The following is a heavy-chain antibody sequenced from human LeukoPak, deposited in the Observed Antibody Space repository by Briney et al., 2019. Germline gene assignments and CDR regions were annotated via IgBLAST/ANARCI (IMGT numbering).Heavy chain of an antibody. CDR2: ISSSSTI. CDR3: ARESIAVAGAPFDY. V-gene: IGHV3-48*03. CDR1: GFTFSSYE. Sequence: GGSLRLSCAASGFTFSSYEMNWVRQAPGKGLEWVSYISSSSTIYDADSVKGRFTISRDNAKNSLYLQMNSLRAEDTAVYYCARESIAVAGAPFDYWGQGTLVTVSS. J-gene: IGHJ4*02. D-gene: IGHD6-19*01.